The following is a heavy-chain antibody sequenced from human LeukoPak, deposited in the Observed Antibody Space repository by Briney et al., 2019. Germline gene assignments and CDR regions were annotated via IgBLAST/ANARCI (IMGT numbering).Heavy chain of an antibody. CDR2: INPNSGGA. Sequence: ASVKVSCKASGYTFTGNYMHWVRQAPGQGLEWMGWINPNSGGAKFAQEFQGRVAMTGDMSTNTAFMELYRLESDDTAVYYCATSSVGTSGGSFDYWGQGTLVSVSS. J-gene: IGHJ4*02. CDR3: ATSSVGTSGGSFDY. D-gene: IGHD3-16*01. CDR1: GYTFTGNY. V-gene: IGHV1-2*02.